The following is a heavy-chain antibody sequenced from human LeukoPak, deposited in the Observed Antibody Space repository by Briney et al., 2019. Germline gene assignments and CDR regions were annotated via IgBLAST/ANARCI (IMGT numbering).Heavy chain of an antibody. V-gene: IGHV3-30-3*01. Sequence: PGRSLRLSCAASGFTFSSYAMHWVRQAPGKGLEWVAVISYDGSNKYYADSVKGRFTISRDNSKNTLYLQMNSLRDEDTAVYYCARWPRADYWGQGTLVTVSS. CDR1: GFTFSSYA. CDR2: ISYDGSNK. J-gene: IGHJ4*02. CDR3: ARWPRADY.